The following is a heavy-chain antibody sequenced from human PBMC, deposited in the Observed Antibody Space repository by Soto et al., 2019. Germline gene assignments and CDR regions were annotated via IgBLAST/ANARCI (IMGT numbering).Heavy chain of an antibody. CDR1: GFTFSSYG. CDR3: ARDPGGWFDY. D-gene: IGHD2-15*01. Sequence: GGSLRLSCAASGFTFSSYGMHWVRQAPGKGLEWVVVIWYDGSNKYYADSVKGRFTISRDNSKNTLYLQMNSLRAEDTAVYYCARDPGGWFDYWGQGTLVTVSS. CDR2: IWYDGSNK. J-gene: IGHJ4*02. V-gene: IGHV3-33*01.